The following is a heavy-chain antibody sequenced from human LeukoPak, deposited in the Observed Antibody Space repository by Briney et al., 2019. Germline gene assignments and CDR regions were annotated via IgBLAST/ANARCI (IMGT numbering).Heavy chain of an antibody. CDR3: ALTFGVRGAVDY. J-gene: IGHJ4*02. CDR2: ISLSSSTI. D-gene: IGHD3-10*01. CDR1: GFTFRSYS. Sequence: GGSLRLSCAASGFTFRSYSMNWVRQAPGKGLEWVSYISLSSSTIYYADSVKGRFTISRDNAKNSLYLQMNSLSAEDTAVYYCALTFGVRGAVDYWGQGTLVTVSS. V-gene: IGHV3-48*01.